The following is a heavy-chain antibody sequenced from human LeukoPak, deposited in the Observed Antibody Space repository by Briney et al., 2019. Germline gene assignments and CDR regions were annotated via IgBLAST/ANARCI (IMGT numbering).Heavy chain of an antibody. D-gene: IGHD6-13*01. Sequence: PGGSLRLSCAASGFTFSNAWMSWVRQAPGKGLEWVGRIKSKTDGGTTDYAAPVKGRFTISRDDSKNTLYLQMNSLKTEDTAVYYCTTLSSSWYNYYFDYWGQGTLVTVSS. CDR1: GFTFSNAW. CDR3: TTLSSSWYNYYFDY. V-gene: IGHV3-15*01. CDR2: IKSKTDGGTT. J-gene: IGHJ4*02.